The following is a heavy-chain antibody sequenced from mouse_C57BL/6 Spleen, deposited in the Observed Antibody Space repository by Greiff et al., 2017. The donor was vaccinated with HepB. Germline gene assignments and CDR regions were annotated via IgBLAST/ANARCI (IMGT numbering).Heavy chain of an antibody. J-gene: IGHJ2*01. Sequence: VQLQQSGAELVRPGSSVKLSCKASGYTFTSYWMQWVKQRPIQGLEWIGNIDPSDSETHYNQKFKDKATLTVDKSSSTAYMQLSSLTSDDSAVYYCARNRAFDYGSSYSYYFDYWGQDTTLTVSS. D-gene: IGHD1-1*01. CDR1: GYTFTSYW. CDR3: ARNRAFDYGSSYSYYFDY. V-gene: IGHV1-52*01. CDR2: IDPSDSET.